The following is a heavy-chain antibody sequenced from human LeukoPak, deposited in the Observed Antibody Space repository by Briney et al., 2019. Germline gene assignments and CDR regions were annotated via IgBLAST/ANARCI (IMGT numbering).Heavy chain of an antibody. CDR2: ISYDGSNK. CDR3: VKSRGPYYKNYGMDV. V-gene: IGHV3-30-3*01. Sequence: QPGGSLRLSCAASGFTFSSYAMHWVRQAPGKGLEWVAVISYDGSNKYYADSVKGRFTISRDNSKNTLYLQMNSLRAEDTAFYYCVKSRGPYYKNYGMDVWGQGTTVTVSS. J-gene: IGHJ6*02. CDR1: GFTFSSYA. D-gene: IGHD3-10*01.